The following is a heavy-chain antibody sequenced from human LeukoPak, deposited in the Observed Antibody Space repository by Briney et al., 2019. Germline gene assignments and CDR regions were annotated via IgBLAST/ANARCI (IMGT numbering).Heavy chain of an antibody. CDR1: GESFSGYY. Sequence: NSSETLSLTCAVYGESFSGYYWTWIRQPPGKGLEWIGEINHSGSTNYNPSLKSRVTISADTSKNQFSLKMRSVTAADTAVYYCARDQEQELDNWFDPWGQGTLVIVSS. J-gene: IGHJ5*02. D-gene: IGHD6-13*01. CDR3: ARDQEQELDNWFDP. V-gene: IGHV4-34*01. CDR2: INHSGST.